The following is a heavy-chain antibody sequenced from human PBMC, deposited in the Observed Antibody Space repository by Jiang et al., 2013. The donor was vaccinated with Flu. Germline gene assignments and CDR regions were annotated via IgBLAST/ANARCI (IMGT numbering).Heavy chain of an antibody. CDR1: GFTFTNFA. J-gene: IGHJ4*02. D-gene: IGHD6-19*01. V-gene: IGHV1-58*01. CDR2: IVVGSGNT. Sequence: SGAEVKKPGASVKVSCKASGFTFTNFAVQWVRQARGQRLEWIGWIVVGSGNTIYAQKFQERVTFTRDMSTSKAYMELSSLRSEDTAVYYCATAVLSEQWLVAFDYWGQGTLVTVSS. CDR3: ATAVLSEQWLVAFDY.